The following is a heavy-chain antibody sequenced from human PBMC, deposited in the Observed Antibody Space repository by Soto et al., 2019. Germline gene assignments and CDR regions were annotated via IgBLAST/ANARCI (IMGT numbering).Heavy chain of an antibody. CDR1: GFSFSTSY. D-gene: IGHD5-18*01. CDR3: ARDAGYGDHP. CDR2: MSGSGSII. Sequence: QAQLVESGGGLVKPGGSLRLSCAASGFSFSTSYMSWIRQAPGKGLEWLAYMSGSGSIIDYADSVKGRFTISRDNTENSLYLEMNSLRAEDTAIYHCARDAGYGDHPWGQGTQVNVSS. J-gene: IGHJ5*02. V-gene: IGHV3-11*01.